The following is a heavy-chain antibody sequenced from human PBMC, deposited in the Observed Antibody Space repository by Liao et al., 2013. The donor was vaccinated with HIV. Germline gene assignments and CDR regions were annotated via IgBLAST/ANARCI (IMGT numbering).Heavy chain of an antibody. J-gene: IGHJ3*01. V-gene: IGHV4-30-4*01. CDR1: GGTISSYSYY. Sequence: QVQLQESGPGLVKPSQTLSLTCTVSGGTISSYSYYWNWIRQPAGKGLEWIGYIFYSGTTNYSPSLRSRLALSIDTSKNYFSLRLKSLTAADTAVYFCARGLWTSHVFDVWGQGTTVTVSS. D-gene: IGHD4/OR15-4a*01. CDR2: IFYSGTT. CDR3: ARGLWTSHVFDV.